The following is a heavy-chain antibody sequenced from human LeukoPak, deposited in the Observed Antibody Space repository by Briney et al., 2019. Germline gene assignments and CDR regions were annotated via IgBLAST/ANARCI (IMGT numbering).Heavy chain of an antibody. J-gene: IGHJ1*01. CDR2: ISSSGSTI. V-gene: IGHV3-48*03. CDR3: ASVGGSYGFLSQKPRYFQH. CDR1: GFTFSSYE. D-gene: IGHD1-26*01. Sequence: GGSLRLSCAASGFTFSSYEMNWVRQAPGKGLEWVSYISSSGSTIYYADSVKGRFTISRDNAKNSLYLQMNSLRAEDTAVYYCASVGGSYGFLSQKPRYFQHWGQGTLVTVSS.